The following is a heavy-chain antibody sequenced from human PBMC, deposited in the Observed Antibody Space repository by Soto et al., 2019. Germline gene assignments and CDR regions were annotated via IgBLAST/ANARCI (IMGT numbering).Heavy chain of an antibody. V-gene: IGHV2-5*02. D-gene: IGHD3-22*01. CDR2: IYWDDDK. J-gene: IGHJ2*01. Sequence: QITLKESGPTLVKPTQTLTLTCTFSGFSLSTSGVGVGWIRQPPGKALEWLALIYWDDDKRYSPSLKSRLTIPKDTSKNQVTLTMTHMDPVDTATYYCAHSDSYDSSGSTHWYFDLWGRGTLVTVSS. CDR1: GFSLSTSGVG. CDR3: AHSDSYDSSGSTHWYFDL.